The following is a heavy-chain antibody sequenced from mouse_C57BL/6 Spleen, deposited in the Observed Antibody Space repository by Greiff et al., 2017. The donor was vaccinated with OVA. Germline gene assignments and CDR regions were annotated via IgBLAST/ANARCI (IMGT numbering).Heavy chain of an antibody. Sequence: VQLQQPGAELVKPGASVKLSCKASGYTFTSYWMHWVKQRPGQGLEWIGMIHPNSGSTNYNEKFKSKATLTVDKSSSTAYMQLSSLASEDSAVYYGAREDSSGYVDAMDYWGQGTSVTVSS. CDR2: IHPNSGST. CDR3: AREDSSGYVDAMDY. V-gene: IGHV1-64*01. CDR1: GYTFTSYW. J-gene: IGHJ4*01. D-gene: IGHD3-2*02.